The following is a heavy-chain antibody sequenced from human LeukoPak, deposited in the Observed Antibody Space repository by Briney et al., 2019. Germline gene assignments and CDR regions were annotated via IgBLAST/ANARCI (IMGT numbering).Heavy chain of an antibody. J-gene: IGHJ4*02. CDR3: ARDSAGNDY. V-gene: IGHV3-7*01. CDR2: IKQDGSEK. D-gene: IGHD6-13*01. CDR1: GFTFSTYW. Sequence: GGSPRLSCAASGFTFSTYWMSWVRQAPGKGLEWVANIKQDGSEKYYVDSVKGRFTISRDNAKNSLYLQMNSLRPEDTAMYYCARDSAGNDYWGQGTLVTVSS.